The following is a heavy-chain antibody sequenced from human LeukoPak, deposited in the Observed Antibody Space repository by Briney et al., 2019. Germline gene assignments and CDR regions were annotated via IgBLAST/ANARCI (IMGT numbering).Heavy chain of an antibody. Sequence: PSETLSLTCTVSDGSISSYYWGWIRQPPGKGLEWIGSIYHSGSTYYNPSLKSRVTISVDTSKNQFSLKLSSVTAADTAVYYCARVDCSSTSRYAFDPWGQGTLVTVSS. CDR3: ARVDCSSTSRYAFDP. V-gene: IGHV4-39*07. CDR2: IYHSGST. J-gene: IGHJ5*02. CDR1: DGSISSYY. D-gene: IGHD2-2*01.